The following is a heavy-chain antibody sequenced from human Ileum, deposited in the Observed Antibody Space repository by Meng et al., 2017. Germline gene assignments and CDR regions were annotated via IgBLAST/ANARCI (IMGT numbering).Heavy chain of an antibody. D-gene: IGHD2-15*01. J-gene: IGHJ4*02. Sequence: EVQLVESGGGLVKPGGSLRLSCVASGFSFSSNSMNWVRQAPGKGLEWAASISSSSYADSVKGRFTISRDNAKNSLYLQMNSLRVEDMAVYYCARGRVVVSAAPLDSWGQGTLVTVSS. CDR3: ARGRVVVSAAPLDS. CDR1: GFSFSSNS. CDR2: ISSSS. V-gene: IGHV3-21*01.